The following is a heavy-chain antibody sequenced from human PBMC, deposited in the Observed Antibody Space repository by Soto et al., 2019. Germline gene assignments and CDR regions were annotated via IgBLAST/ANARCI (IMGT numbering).Heavy chain of an antibody. D-gene: IGHD1-1*01. Sequence: ASVKVSCKASGYTFTGYYMHWVRQAPVQGLEWMGWINSNSGGTNYSQKSQGRVTMTRDTSISTAYMELSRLRYDDTAVYYCARATEYNWNDDAFDLCGQGTMVTVSS. CDR3: ARATEYNWNDDAFDL. J-gene: IGHJ3*01. V-gene: IGHV1-2*02. CDR2: INSNSGGT. CDR1: GYTFTGYY.